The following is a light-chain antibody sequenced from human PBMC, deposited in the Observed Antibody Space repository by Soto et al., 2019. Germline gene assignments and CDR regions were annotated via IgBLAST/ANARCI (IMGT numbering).Light chain of an antibody. V-gene: IGKV1-33*01. CDR2: DVS. CDR3: QQYDDLPIT. Sequence: DIQMTQSPSSLSVSVGDGVTITCQASHDITNFLNWYQQKPGKAPKLLIYDVSKLETGVPSRFSGSGSGTDFTLTISSLQPEDIATYFCQQYDDLPITFGQGTRLEI. J-gene: IGKJ5*01. CDR1: HDITNF.